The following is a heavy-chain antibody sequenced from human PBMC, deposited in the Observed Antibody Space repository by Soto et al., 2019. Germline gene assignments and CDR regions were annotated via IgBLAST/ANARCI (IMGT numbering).Heavy chain of an antibody. J-gene: IGHJ5*01. CDR3: VKLIGNTWLDS. CDR1: GESVSTYRAT. V-gene: IGHV6-1*01. D-gene: IGHD2-8*01. Sequence: PLQTLSLTCAISGESVSTYRATRDWIRQSPSRGLEWLGRTYYRSKWYNDYAVSVQGRITINPDTSNNQSSLQLNSVTPDDTAEDYCVKLIGNTWLDSWGQGTLVTVSS. CDR2: TYYRSKWYN.